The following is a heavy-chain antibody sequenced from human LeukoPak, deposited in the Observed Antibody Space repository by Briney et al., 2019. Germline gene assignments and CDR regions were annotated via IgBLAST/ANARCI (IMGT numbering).Heavy chain of an antibody. CDR2: INDYSGNT. CDR3: ARGRIAKIVVVHSFQHGMDV. J-gene: IGHJ6*02. CDR1: GGSFTDYF. V-gene: IGHV4-34*01. D-gene: IGHD3-22*01. Sequence: SETLSLTCDVFGGSFTDYFWTWIRQSPGKGLEWIGEINDYSGNTNYNPSLNSRVSISLERSKNQFSLELRSVTAADTAVYYCARGRIAKIVVVHSFQHGMDVWGQGTTVTVSS.